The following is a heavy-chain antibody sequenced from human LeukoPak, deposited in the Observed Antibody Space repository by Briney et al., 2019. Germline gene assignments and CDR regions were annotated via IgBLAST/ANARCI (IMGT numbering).Heavy chain of an antibody. V-gene: IGHV3-30*18. CDR3: AKLDWFDP. Sequence: GGSLRLSCAASGFTFSSYGMHWVRQAPGKGLEWVAVISYDGSNKYYADSVKGRFTISRDNSKNTLYLQMNSLRAEDKAVYYCAKLDWFDPWGQGTLVTVSS. CDR1: GFTFSSYG. CDR2: ISYDGSNK. J-gene: IGHJ5*02.